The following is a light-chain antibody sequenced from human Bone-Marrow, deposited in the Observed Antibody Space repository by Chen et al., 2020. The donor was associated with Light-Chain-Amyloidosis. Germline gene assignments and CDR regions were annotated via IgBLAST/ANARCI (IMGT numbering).Light chain of an antibody. CDR3: LLYFHSTRV. Sequence: TVVTQEPSVTVSPGGTVTLNCASSLVVVTSDNYPHLHQQKPGQPPRSLIFSASIKQSWTPDRFSGSLLGGKAALTLSDVQPEDEADYYCLLYFHSTRVFGGGTRLTVL. J-gene: IGLJ2*01. V-gene: IGLV7-43*01. CDR1: LVVVTSDNY. CDR2: SAS.